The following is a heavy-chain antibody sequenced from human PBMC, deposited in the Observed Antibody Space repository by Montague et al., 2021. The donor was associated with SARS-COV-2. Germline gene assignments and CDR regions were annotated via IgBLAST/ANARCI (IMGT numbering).Heavy chain of an antibody. V-gene: IGHV4-38-2*02. D-gene: IGHD4-11*01. Sequence: LVKPTQTLTLTCTVSGYSISSGYYWGWIRQPPGKWLEWIGSIYHSGSTHYNPSLKSRVTISVDTSKNQFSLKLSSVTAADTAVYYCAVNSNYYYYYGMDVWGQGTTVTVSS. CDR3: AVNSNYYYYYGMDV. CDR1: GYSISSGYY. J-gene: IGHJ6*02. CDR2: IYHSGST.